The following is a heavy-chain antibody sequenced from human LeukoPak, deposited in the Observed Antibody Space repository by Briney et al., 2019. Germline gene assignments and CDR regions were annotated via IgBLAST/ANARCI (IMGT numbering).Heavy chain of an antibody. CDR3: ARGLSGDCYDY. V-gene: IGHV3-53*01. CDR2: IYSGGST. D-gene: IGHD2-8*02. CDR1: GFTVSSNY. Sequence: GGSLRLSCAASGFTVSSNYMSWVRQAPGKGLEWVSVIYSGGSTYYADSVKGRFTISRDNSKNTLYLQMNSLRAEDTAVYHCARGLSGDCYDYWGQGTLVTVSS. J-gene: IGHJ4*02.